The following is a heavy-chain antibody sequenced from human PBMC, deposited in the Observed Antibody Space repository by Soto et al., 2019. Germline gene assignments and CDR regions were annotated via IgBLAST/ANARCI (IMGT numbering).Heavy chain of an antibody. CDR2: ISSNSAYI. V-gene: IGHV3-21*01. J-gene: IGHJ5*02. CDR3: TRDASRDSSARGWFDP. CDR1: GFTFRSFT. Sequence: LRLSCAASGFTFRSFTMNWVRQAPGKGLEWVSTISSNSAYIYYTDALRGRFTISRDNAKNSLHLQMNSLRAEDTAVYYCTRDASRDSSARGWFDPWGPGTLVTVST. D-gene: IGHD6-13*01.